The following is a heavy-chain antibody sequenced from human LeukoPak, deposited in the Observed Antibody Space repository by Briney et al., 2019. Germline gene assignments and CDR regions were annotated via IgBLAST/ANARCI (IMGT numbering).Heavy chain of an antibody. CDR3: ARATALFDAFDI. J-gene: IGHJ3*02. CDR1: GGTFSSYA. D-gene: IGHD4-17*01. CDR2: IIPIFGTA. Sequence: SVKVSCKASGGTFSSYAISWVRQAPGQGLEWMGGIIPIFGTANYAQKFQGRVTITADESTSTAYMELSSLRSEDTTVYYCARATALFDAFDIWGQGQWSPSLQ. V-gene: IGHV1-69*01.